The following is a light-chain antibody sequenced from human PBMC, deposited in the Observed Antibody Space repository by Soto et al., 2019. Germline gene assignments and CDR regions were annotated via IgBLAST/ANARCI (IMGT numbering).Light chain of an antibody. Sequence: DIVMTQSPLSLPVTPGEPASISCRSSQSLLHSNGYKYLDWYLQKPGQSPPLLIYLGSNRASGVPDRFSGSGSGAGFTLKISRVESEDVGFYYCMQALHTPWTFGQGTKVEIK. J-gene: IGKJ1*01. V-gene: IGKV2-28*01. CDR3: MQALHTPWT. CDR1: QSLLHSNGYKY. CDR2: LGS.